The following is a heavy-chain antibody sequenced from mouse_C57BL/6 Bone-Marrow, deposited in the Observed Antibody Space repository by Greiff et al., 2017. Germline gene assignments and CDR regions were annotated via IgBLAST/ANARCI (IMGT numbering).Heavy chain of an antibody. V-gene: IGHV3-6*01. J-gene: IGHJ3*01. CDR2: ISYDGSN. Sequence: VQLQQSGPGLVKPSQSLSLTCSVTGYSITSGYYWNWIRQFPGNKLEWMGYISYDGSNNYNPSLKNRISITRDTSKNQFFLKLNSVTTEDTATYYCARSNPPAYWGQGTLVTVSA. D-gene: IGHD6-1*01. CDR3: ARSNPPAY. CDR1: GYSITSGYY.